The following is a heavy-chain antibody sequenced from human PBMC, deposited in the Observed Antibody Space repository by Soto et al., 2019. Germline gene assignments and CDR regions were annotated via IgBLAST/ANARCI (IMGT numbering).Heavy chain of an antibody. D-gene: IGHD1-26*01. CDR3: ASEGISGGPQGWFDP. Sequence: QVQLVESGGGVVQPGRSLRLSCAASGFTFSSYGMHWVRQAPGKGLEWVAVIWYDGSNKHYADSVKGRVTIYRDNSKNTLYLQMNGLRAEDTAVYYCASEGISGGPQGWFDPWGQGTLVTVSS. CDR2: IWYDGSNK. CDR1: GFTFSSYG. J-gene: IGHJ5*02. V-gene: IGHV3-33*01.